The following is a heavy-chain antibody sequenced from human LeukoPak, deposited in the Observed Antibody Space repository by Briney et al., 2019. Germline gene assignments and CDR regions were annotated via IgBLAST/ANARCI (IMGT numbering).Heavy chain of an antibody. Sequence: SETLSLTCTVSGGSISSSSYHWGWLRQPPGKGLEWIGSIYYSGTTYYNPSLKSRVTISVDTSKNQFSLKLSSVTAADTAVYYCARVQAYCGGDCYYFDYWGQGTLVTVSS. J-gene: IGHJ4*02. CDR1: GGSISSSSYH. D-gene: IGHD2-21*02. V-gene: IGHV4-39*07. CDR3: ARVQAYCGGDCYYFDY. CDR2: IYYSGTT.